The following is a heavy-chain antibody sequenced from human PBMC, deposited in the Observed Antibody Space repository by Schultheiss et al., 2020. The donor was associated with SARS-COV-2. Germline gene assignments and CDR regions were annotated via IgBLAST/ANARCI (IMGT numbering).Heavy chain of an antibody. CDR3: ASPGRSGYVYGMDV. D-gene: IGHD5-12*01. J-gene: IGHJ6*02. Sequence: GESLKISCKASGYTFTSYGISWVRQAPGQGLEWMGWISAYNGNTNYAQKLQGRVTMTTDTSTSTAYMELRSLRSDDTAVYYCASPGRSGYVYGMDVWGQGTTVTVSS. CDR2: ISAYNGNT. CDR1: GYTFTSYG. V-gene: IGHV1-18*01.